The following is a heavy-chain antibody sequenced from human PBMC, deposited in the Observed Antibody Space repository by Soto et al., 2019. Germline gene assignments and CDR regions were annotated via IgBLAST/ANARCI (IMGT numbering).Heavy chain of an antibody. CDR2: IIPILGIA. J-gene: IGHJ4*02. D-gene: IGHD3-22*01. CDR3: GLDSSVYYSDY. Sequence: QVQLVQSGAEVKKPGSSVKVSCKASGGTFSSYTISWVRQAPGQGLEWMGRIIPILGIANYAQKFQGRVTITADKSTSTAYMELSSLRSEDTAVYYCGLDSSVYYSDYWGQGTLVTVSS. CDR1: GGTFSSYT. V-gene: IGHV1-69*02.